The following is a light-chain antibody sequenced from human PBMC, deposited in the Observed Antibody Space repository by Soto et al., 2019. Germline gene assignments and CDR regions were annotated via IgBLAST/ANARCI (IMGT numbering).Light chain of an antibody. Sequence: DIQMTQSPSTLSASVGDRVTITCRASQSIGRFLAWYQHQPGKAPXLLIYDASTLESGVPSRFSGTGSGTEFTFSITSLQPEDFGTYYCQQCYMGWTFGQGTKVDI. J-gene: IGKJ1*01. CDR2: DAS. CDR1: QSIGRF. CDR3: QQCYMGWT. V-gene: IGKV1-5*01.